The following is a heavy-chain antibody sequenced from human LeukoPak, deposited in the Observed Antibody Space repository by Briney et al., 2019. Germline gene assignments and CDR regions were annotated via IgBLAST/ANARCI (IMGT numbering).Heavy chain of an antibody. V-gene: IGHV1-18*01. CDR1: GYTFTSYG. CDR2: ISAYNGNT. J-gene: IGHJ4*02. CDR3: ARSGSSGYFDY. Sequence: GASVKGSCKASGYTFTSYGISWGRQAPGQGLEWMGWISAYNGNTNYAQKRQGRVTMTTDTSTSTAYMELRSLRSDDTAVYYCARSGSSGYFDYWGQGTLVTVSS. D-gene: IGHD3-22*01.